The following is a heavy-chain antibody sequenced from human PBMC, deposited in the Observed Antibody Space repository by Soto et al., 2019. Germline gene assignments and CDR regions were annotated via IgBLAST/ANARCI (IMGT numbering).Heavy chain of an antibody. J-gene: IGHJ4*01. CDR1: GVSLRTGGYY. CDR2: VYFSGTT. D-gene: IGHD5-12*01. Sequence: QVQLQASGPGLVKPSPTLSLTCAVSGVSLRTGGYYWTWIRQDPGKGLEWICYVYFSGTTYYNPCLKNRVITSVDWCKNPFSLKLTSVPAADTAVYYCVTNRGFDFYYFDSWGEGTLVTVSS. CDR3: VTNRGFDFYYFDS. V-gene: IGHV4-31*11.